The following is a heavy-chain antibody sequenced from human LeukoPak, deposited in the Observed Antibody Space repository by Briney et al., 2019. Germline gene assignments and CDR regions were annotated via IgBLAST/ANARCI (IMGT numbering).Heavy chain of an antibody. V-gene: IGHV1-2*02. CDR3: ARGFGLWFGEKLDY. Sequence: GASVKVSCKASGYTFTGYYMHWVRQAPGHGLEWMGWINPNSGGTNYAQKFQGRVTMTRDTSISTAYMELSRLRSDDTAVYYCARGFGLWFGEKLDYWGQGTLVTVSS. J-gene: IGHJ4*02. CDR1: GYTFTGYY. CDR2: INPNSGGT. D-gene: IGHD3-10*01.